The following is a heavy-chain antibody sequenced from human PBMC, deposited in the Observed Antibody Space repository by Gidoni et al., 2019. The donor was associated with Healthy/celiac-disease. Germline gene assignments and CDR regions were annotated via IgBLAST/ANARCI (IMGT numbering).Heavy chain of an antibody. CDR2: SNPNSGGT. V-gene: IGHV1-2*04. CDR3: ARDLTGLDAFDI. J-gene: IGHJ3*02. CDR1: TFTGYY. D-gene: IGHD1-20*01. Sequence: TFTGYYMHWVRQAPGQGLEWMGWSNPNSGGTNYAQKFQGWVTMTRDTSISTAYMELSRLRSDDTAVYYCARDLTGLDAFDIWGQGTMVTVSS.